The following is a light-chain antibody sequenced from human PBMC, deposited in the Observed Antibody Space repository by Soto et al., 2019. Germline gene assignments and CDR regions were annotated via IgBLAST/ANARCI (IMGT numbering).Light chain of an antibody. V-gene: IGKV3-20*01. CDR1: QTINSRY. CDR2: GAS. J-gene: IGKJ2*01. CDR3: QQYDNSPPFT. Sequence: EIVLTQSPGTLSLSPGERATLSCRASQTINSRYLAWYQQKPGQAPRLLIFGASSRATGVPDRFSGSGSGTDFTLTISRLGPEDFAVYYCQQYDNSPPFTFGQGTKLEIK.